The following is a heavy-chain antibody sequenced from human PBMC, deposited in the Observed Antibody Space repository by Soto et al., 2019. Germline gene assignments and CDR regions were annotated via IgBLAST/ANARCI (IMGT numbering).Heavy chain of an antibody. J-gene: IGHJ3*02. CDR1: GFICSSYD. CDR2: ILVGGST. V-gene: IGHV3-23*01. CDR3: AKATATSGGAFEI. Sequence: LRLSCAVSGFICSSYDMSWVRQAPGKGLEWVSTILVGGSTHYEDSVKGRFTISRDTSKNTVYLQMNSLTAGGTAFYYCAKATATSGGAFEIYGQGTMVTVSS. D-gene: IGHD1-1*01.